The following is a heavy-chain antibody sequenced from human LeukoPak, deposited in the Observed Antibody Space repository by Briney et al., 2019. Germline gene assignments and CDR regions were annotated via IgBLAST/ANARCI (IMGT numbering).Heavy chain of an antibody. CDR2: IYPGDSDT. V-gene: IGHV5-51*01. J-gene: IGHJ6*03. Sequence: GESLKISCKGSGYSFTSYWIGWVRQMPGKGLEWMGIIYPGDSDTRYSPSFQGQVTISADKSISTAYLQWSSLKASDTAMYYCARLRRDIVVVVAATPYYYYYMDVWGKGTTVTVSS. D-gene: IGHD2-15*01. CDR1: GYSFTSYW. CDR3: ARLRRDIVVVVAATPYYYYYMDV.